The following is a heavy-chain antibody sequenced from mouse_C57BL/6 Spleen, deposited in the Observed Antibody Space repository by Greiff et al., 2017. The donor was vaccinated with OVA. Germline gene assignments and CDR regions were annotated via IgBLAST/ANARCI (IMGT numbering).Heavy chain of an antibody. V-gene: IGHV1-15*01. CDR2: IDPETGGT. Sequence: VQLQQSGAELVRPGASVTLSCKASGYTFTDYEMHWVKQTPVHGLEWIGAIDPETGGTAYNQKFKGKAILTADKSSSTAYMELRSLTSEDSAVYYCTRLITTVVGYFDVWGTGTTVTVSS. CDR3: TRLITTVVGYFDV. D-gene: IGHD1-1*01. J-gene: IGHJ1*03. CDR1: GYTFTDYE.